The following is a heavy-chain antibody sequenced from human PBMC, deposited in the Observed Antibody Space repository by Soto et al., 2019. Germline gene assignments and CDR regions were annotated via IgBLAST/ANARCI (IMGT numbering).Heavy chain of an antibody. J-gene: IGHJ4*02. CDR2: MNPNSGNT. D-gene: IGHD6-6*01. Sequence: QVQLVQSGAEVKKPGASVKVSCKASGYTFTSYDINWVRQATGQGLEWMGWMNPNSGNTGYAQKFQGRVTMTRNTXIRTAYMELSSLRAEDTAVDYSARGLLADRPGPTDWGQGTLVPVSS. V-gene: IGHV1-8*01. CDR3: ARGLLADRPGPTD. CDR1: GYTFTSYD.